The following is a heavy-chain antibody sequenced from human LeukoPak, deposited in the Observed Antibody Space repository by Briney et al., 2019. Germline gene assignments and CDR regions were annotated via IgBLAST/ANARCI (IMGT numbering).Heavy chain of an antibody. CDR1: GFTFSSYA. D-gene: IGHD3-3*01. J-gene: IGHJ3*02. V-gene: IGHV3-23*01. Sequence: GGSLRLSCAASGFTFSSYAMSWARQAPGKGLEWVSAISGSGGSTYYADSVKGRFIISRDNSKNTLYLQMNSLRAEDTAVYYCAKWLYYDFWSGFDAFDIWGQGTMVTVSS. CDR3: AKWLYYDFWSGFDAFDI. CDR2: ISGSGGST.